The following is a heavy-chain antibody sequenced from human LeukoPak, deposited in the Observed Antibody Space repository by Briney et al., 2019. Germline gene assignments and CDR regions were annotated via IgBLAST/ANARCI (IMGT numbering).Heavy chain of an antibody. CDR3: AIMYSSSSVYYYYGMDV. CDR1: GYTLTELS. V-gene: IGHV1-24*01. D-gene: IGHD6-6*01. J-gene: IGHJ6*02. Sequence: ASVKVSCKVSGYTLTELSMHWVRQAPGKGLEWMEGFDPEDGETIYAQKFQGRVTMTEDTSTDTAYMELSSLRSEDTAVYYCAIMYSSSSVYYYYGMDVWGQGTTVTVSS. CDR2: FDPEDGET.